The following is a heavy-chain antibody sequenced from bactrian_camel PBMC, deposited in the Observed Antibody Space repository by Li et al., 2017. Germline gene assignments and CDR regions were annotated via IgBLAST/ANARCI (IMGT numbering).Heavy chain of an antibody. D-gene: IGHD5*01. CDR1: GSTFNNYC. CDR2: IDSDGST. Sequence: HVQLVESGGGSVQTGGSLKLSCVGSGSTFNNYCMGWFRQAPGKEREELATIDSDGSTRYVDSVKGRFTISKAKDNAKNTLYLQMNSLKPEDTALYYCAYNRGSDCLVHPNTNYYGQGTQVTVS. V-gene: IGHV3S53*01. J-gene: IGHJ4*01. CDR3: AYNRGSDCLVHPNTNY.